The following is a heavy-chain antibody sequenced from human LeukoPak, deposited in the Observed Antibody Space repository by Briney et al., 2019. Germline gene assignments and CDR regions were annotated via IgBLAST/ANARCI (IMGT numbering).Heavy chain of an antibody. J-gene: IGHJ4*02. CDR3: ARAPTTVRKYFDY. Sequence: GGSLRLSCAASGFTFSSYWMSWVRQAPGKGLEWVANIKQDGSEKYYVDSVKGRFTISRDNAKNSLYLQMNSLRAEDTAVYYCARAPTTVRKYFDYWGQGTLVTVSS. CDR2: IKQDGSEK. CDR1: GFTFSSYW. D-gene: IGHD3-10*01. V-gene: IGHV3-7*01.